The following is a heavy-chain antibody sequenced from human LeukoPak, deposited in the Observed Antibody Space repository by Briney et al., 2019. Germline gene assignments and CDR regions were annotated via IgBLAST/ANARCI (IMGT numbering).Heavy chain of an antibody. Sequence: ASVKVSCKASGYTFTAYYMHWARQAPGQGLEWMGWINPNSGGTNYAQKFQGRVTMTRDTSISTAYMELSRLRSDDTAVYYCARVVVIADPFDYWGQGTLVTVSS. D-gene: IGHD2-21*01. CDR3: ARVVVIADPFDY. V-gene: IGHV1-2*02. CDR2: INPNSGGT. J-gene: IGHJ4*02. CDR1: GYTFTAYY.